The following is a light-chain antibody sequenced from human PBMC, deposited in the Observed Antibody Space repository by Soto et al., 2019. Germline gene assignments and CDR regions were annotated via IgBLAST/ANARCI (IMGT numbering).Light chain of an antibody. CDR1: QSISSW. J-gene: IGKJ1*01. V-gene: IGKV1-5*03. CDR3: QQYNSDSRT. CDR2: KAS. Sequence: DFQMTQSPSTLSASVGDRVTITCRASQSISSWLAWYQQKPGKAPKLLIYKASSLESGVPSRFSGSGSGTEFTLTISSLQPDDFATYYCQQYNSDSRTFGQGTKVDNK.